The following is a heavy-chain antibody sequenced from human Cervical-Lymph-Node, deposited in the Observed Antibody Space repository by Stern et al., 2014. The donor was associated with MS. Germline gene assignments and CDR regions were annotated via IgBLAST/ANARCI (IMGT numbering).Heavy chain of an antibody. D-gene: IGHD4-17*01. CDR1: GDSISSGGYS. J-gene: IGHJ3*02. V-gene: IGHV4-30-2*01. CDR2: ISHSGTT. CDR3: ARSSTVTPNAFDI. Sequence: QLQLQESCSGLVKPSQTLSLTCAVSGDSISSGGYSWCWIRQPPGKGLEWIGYISHSGTTYYTPSLKSRVTISVDRSKNQFSLKLSSVTAADTAVYYCARSSTVTPNAFDIWGQGTMVTVSS.